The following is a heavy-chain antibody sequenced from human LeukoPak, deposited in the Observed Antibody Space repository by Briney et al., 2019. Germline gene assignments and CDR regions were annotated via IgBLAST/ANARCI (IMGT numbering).Heavy chain of an antibody. J-gene: IGHJ6*03. CDR1: GFTVSSNY. CDR2: IYSGGST. CDR3: ARNRYFDWLGYYYYMDV. D-gene: IGHD3-9*01. Sequence: PGGSLRLSCAASGFTVSSNYMSWVRQAPGKGLEWVSVIYSGGSTYYADSVKGRFTISRDNSKNTLYLQMNSLRAEDTAVYYCARNRYFDWLGYYYYMDVWGKGTTVTISS. V-gene: IGHV3-53*01.